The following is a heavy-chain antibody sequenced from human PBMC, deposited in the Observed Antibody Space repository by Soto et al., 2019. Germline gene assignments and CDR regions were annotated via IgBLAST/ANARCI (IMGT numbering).Heavy chain of an antibody. CDR3: ARDSRPPCE. V-gene: IGHV1-18*01. J-gene: IGHJ4*01. Sequence: QVQLVQSGAEVKKPGASVKVSCKASGYTFTNYHISWVRQAPGQGLEWMGWISAYNGNTNYAQKLHGRVTMTTDTSTSKAYMEQRCVWTHDTALDYWARDSRPPCEWGPENPAAVSA. CDR1: GYTFTNYH. CDR2: ISAYNGNT.